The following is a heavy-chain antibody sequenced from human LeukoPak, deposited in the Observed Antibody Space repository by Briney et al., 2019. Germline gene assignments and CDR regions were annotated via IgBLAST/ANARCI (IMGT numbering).Heavy chain of an antibody. Sequence: GGSLRLSCAASGFTFSSYAMSWVRQAPGKGLECVSGISAGGGSTYYADSVKGRLTVSRDNSKNTLYLQMNSLRADDTAIYYCAKDRGSGWSFDYWGQGTLVTVSS. D-gene: IGHD6-19*01. V-gene: IGHV3-23*01. J-gene: IGHJ4*02. CDR3: AKDRGSGWSFDY. CDR1: GFTFSSYA. CDR2: ISAGGGST.